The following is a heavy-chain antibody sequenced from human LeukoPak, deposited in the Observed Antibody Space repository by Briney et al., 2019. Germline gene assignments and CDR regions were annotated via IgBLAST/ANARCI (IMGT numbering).Heavy chain of an antibody. CDR1: SGSISSGSYY. CDR3: ARDPGPQDTGYFDL. D-gene: IGHD2-15*01. J-gene: IGHJ2*01. CDR2: IYTSGST. Sequence: PSETLSLICTVSSGSISSGSYYWSWIRQPAGKGLEWIGRIYTSGSTNYNPSLKSRVTISVDTSKNQFSLKLSSVTAADTAVYYCARDPGPQDTGYFDLWGRGTLVTVSS. V-gene: IGHV4-61*02.